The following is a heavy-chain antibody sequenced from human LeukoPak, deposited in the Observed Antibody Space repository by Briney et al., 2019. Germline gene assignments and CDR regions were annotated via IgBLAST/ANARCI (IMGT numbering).Heavy chain of an antibody. D-gene: IGHD1-26*01. J-gene: IGHJ6*02. CDR2: IYYSGNT. CDR3: ARGRSNYYGMDV. V-gene: IGHV4-59*01. Sequence: WETLSLTCSVSDGSINSYYWNWIRRPPGKGLEWIGYIYYSGNTNYSPSLKSRVTMSVDTSKNLFSLKVSSVTAADTAVYYCARGRSNYYGMDVWGQGTTVTVSS. CDR1: DGSINSYY.